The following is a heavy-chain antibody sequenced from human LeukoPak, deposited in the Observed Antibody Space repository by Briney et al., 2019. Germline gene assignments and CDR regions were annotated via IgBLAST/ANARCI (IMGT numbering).Heavy chain of an antibody. V-gene: IGHV4-59*11. D-gene: IGHD2-15*01. J-gene: IGHJ5*02. CDR1: GGSISSHY. CDR3: ARQFVVGVAATRGGWFDP. Sequence: MASETLSLTCTVSGGSISSHYWSWIRQPPGKGLEGIGYIYHSGSTNYNPSLKSRVTISVDTSKNQFSLKLSSVTAADTAVYYCARQFVVGVAATRGGWFDPWGQGTLVTVSS. CDR2: IYHSGST.